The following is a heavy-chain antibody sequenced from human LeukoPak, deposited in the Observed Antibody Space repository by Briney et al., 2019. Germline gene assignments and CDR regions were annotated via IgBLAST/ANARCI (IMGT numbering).Heavy chain of an antibody. CDR3: ARGGKDTIVLYYYYYMDV. CDR2: MNPNSGNT. J-gene: IGHJ6*03. V-gene: IGHV1-8*01. D-gene: IGHD3-3*01. Sequence: ASVKVSCKASGYTFTSYDINWVRQATGQGLEWMGWMNPNSGNTGYAQKFQGRVTMARNTSISTAYMELSSLRSEDTAVYYCARGGKDTIVLYYYYYMDVWGKGTTVTVSS. CDR1: GYTFTSYD.